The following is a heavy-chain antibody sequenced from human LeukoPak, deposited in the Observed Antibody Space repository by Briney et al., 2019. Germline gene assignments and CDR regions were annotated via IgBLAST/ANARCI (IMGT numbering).Heavy chain of an antibody. D-gene: IGHD2-15*01. CDR1: GYMFTIYG. J-gene: IGHJ5*02. CDR2: ISAYNGNT. CDR3: ARSGTAYCSGGSCYGSKFDP. V-gene: IGHV1-18*01. Sequence: ASVKVSCKASGYMFTIYGITWVRQAPGQGLEWMGWISAYNGNTNYAQNLQGRVTMTTDTSTSTAYMELRSLRSDDTAVYYCARSGTAYCSGGSCYGSKFDPWGQGTLVTVSS.